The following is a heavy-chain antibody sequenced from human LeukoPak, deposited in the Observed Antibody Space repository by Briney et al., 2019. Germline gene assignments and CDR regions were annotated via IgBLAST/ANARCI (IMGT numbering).Heavy chain of an antibody. CDR1: GGSFSGYY. J-gene: IGHJ4*02. CDR2: INHSGST. CDR3: ARGGYRYGYSAYYFDY. V-gene: IGHV4-34*01. Sequence: SETLSLTCAVYGGSFSGYYWSWIRQPPGTGLGWIGEINHSGSTNYNPSLKSRVTISVDTSKNQYTLRLSSVTAADTAVYYCARGGYRYGYSAYYFDYWGQGTLVTVSS. D-gene: IGHD5-18*01.